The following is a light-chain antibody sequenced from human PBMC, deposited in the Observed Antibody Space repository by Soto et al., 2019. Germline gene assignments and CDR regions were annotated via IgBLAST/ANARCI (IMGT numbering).Light chain of an antibody. J-gene: IGLJ1*01. CDR3: GTWDSTLSAYV. V-gene: IGLV1-51*01. Sequence: QSVLTQPPSVSAAPGQKVTISCSGSSANIENNYVSWYQHLPETAPQLLIYDNDKRPSGIPYRISGSKSGTSATLDIIGLQTGDEADYYCGTWDSTLSAYVFGTGTKVPVL. CDR1: SANIENNY. CDR2: DND.